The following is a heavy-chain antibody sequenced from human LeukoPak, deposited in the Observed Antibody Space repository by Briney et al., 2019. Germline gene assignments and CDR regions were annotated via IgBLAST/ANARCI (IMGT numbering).Heavy chain of an antibody. J-gene: IGHJ6*03. D-gene: IGHD1/OR15-1a*01. CDR1: GYTFTSHF. CDR2: INPESGNT. Sequence: GVSVKVSCKASGYTFTSHFMHWVRQAPGQGLEWMGIINPESGNTAYAQKFQGRITMTGDTSTSTVYMERSSLRSEDTAMYYCAKDGNWNNVPGDYYYMDVWGKGTTVAVSS. CDR3: AKDGNWNNVPGDYYYMDV. V-gene: IGHV1-46*01.